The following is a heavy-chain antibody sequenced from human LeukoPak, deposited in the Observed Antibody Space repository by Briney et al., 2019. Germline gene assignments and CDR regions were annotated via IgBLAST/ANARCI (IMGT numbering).Heavy chain of an antibody. V-gene: IGHV4-4*07. D-gene: IGHD3-3*01. CDR1: GGFNTHYY. Sequence: PSETLSLTCSVSGGFNTHYYWSWIRQPAGKGLEWIGRIYTSGSTNYNPSLKSRVTMSVDTSKNQFSLKLSSVTAADTAVYYCARDTPYYDFWSGAYYYYMDVWGKGTTVTVSS. CDR2: IYTSGST. CDR3: ARDTPYYDFWSGAYYYYMDV. J-gene: IGHJ6*03.